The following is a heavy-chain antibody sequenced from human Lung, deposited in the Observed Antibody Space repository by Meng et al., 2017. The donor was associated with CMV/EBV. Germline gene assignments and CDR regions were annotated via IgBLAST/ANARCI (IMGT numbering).Heavy chain of an antibody. J-gene: IGHJ4*02. Sequence: SGGSVSSASCYWGWIRQPPGKGLEWIGYIYYSGSTNYNPSLKSRVTISLDTSKNQFSLDLTSVTAADTAVYYCARETITRPRNSFDYWGQGTLVTVSS. CDR1: GGSVSSASCY. V-gene: IGHV4-61*01. D-gene: IGHD3-10*01. CDR3: ARETITRPRNSFDY. CDR2: IYYSGST.